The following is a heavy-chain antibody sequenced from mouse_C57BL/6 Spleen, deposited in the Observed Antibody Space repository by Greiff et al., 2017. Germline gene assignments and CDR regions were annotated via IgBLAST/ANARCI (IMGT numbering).Heavy chain of an antibody. CDR3: ARDGVYGSSYQGYFDY. CDR2: FYPGSGSI. Sequence: QVQLQQSGAELVKPGASVKLSCKASGYTFTEYTIHWVKQRSGQGLEWIGWFYPGSGSIKYNEKFKDKATLTADKSSSTAYMELRSLTSEDSAVYFCARDGVYGSSYQGYFDYWGQGTTLTVSS. J-gene: IGHJ2*01. V-gene: IGHV1-62-2*01. CDR1: GYTFTEYT. D-gene: IGHD1-1*01.